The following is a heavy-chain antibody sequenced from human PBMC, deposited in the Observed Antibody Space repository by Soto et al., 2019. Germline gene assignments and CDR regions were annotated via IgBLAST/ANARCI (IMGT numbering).Heavy chain of an antibody. CDR2: ISYDGSNK. CDR3: ARDLLSVSPAYFPIYYYYYYGMDV. D-gene: IGHD3-9*01. J-gene: IGHJ6*02. V-gene: IGHV3-30-3*01. CDR1: GFTFSSYA. Sequence: GGSLRLSCAASGFTFSSYAMHWVRQAPGKGLEWVAVISYDGSNKYYADSVKGRFTISRDNSKNTLYLQMNSLRAEDTAVYYCARDLLSVSPAYFPIYYYYYYGMDVWGQGTTVTVSS.